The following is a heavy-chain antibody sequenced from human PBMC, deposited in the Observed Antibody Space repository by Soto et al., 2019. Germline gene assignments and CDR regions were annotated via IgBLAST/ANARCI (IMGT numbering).Heavy chain of an antibody. CDR3: ARDDVECSNTYCFGNY. CDR1: GYTFSDYY. CDR2: ISGSGSSI. J-gene: IGHJ4*02. Sequence: QVQLMESGGGLVKPGGSLRLSCAASGYTFSDYYMRWIRQAPGRGLEWVSYISGSGSSIYYSDSVKGRFTISRDNANDSLFLQMNSRKAEDTAVYYSARDDVECSNTYCFGNYWGQGALVTVSS. V-gene: IGHV3-11*01. D-gene: IGHD2-2*01.